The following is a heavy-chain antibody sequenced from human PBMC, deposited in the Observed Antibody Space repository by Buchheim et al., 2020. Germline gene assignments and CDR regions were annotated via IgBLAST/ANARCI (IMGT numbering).Heavy chain of an antibody. J-gene: IGHJ4*02. V-gene: IGHV4-59*11. CDR3: ARVNFYDSSGSNSRAFDY. CDR2: MYYSGST. D-gene: IGHD3-22*01. Sequence: QVQLQESGPGLVKPSETLSLTCTVSGGSTSGHYWSWIRQPPGKGLEWIGYMYYSGSTKYNPSLKSRVTISVDTSKNQFSLGLGSVTAADTAVYYCARVNFYDSSGSNSRAFDYWGRGTL. CDR1: GGSTSGHY.